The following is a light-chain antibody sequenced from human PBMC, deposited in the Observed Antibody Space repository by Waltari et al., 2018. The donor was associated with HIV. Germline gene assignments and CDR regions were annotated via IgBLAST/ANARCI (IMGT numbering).Light chain of an antibody. CDR2: HDS. CDR1: NIGSQS. CDR3: QLWDSSSDHPV. J-gene: IGLJ3*02. V-gene: IGLV3-21*04. Sequence: SYVLTQPPSESVAPGTTARITRGGNNIGSQSGPCYQQHPGQAPVLVIHHDSDRPSGIPERFSGSNSGSTATLTISRVDAEDEADYYCQLWDSSSDHPVFGGGTKLTVL.